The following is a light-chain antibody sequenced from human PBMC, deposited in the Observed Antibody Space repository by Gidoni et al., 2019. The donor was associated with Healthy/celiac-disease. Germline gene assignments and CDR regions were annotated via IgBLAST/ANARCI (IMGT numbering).Light chain of an antibody. J-gene: IGKJ3*01. V-gene: IGKV1-39*01. CDR2: AAS. Sequence: DIQKTQSPSSLSASVGDRVTITCRASQSMSSYLNWYQQKPGKAPKLLIYAASSLQRGVPSRFSGSGSVTAFTLTLSSLQPEYFATYYCQQSYSTPFTFGPGTKVDIQ. CDR3: QQSYSTPFT. CDR1: QSMSSY.